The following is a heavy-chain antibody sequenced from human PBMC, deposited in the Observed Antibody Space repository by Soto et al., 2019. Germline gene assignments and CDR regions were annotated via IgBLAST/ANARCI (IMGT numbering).Heavy chain of an antibody. D-gene: IGHD2-21*01. CDR3: ARRVRKWGFEP. CDR1: GYSFTSHY. CDR2: IYPGGVNI. Sequence: ASVKVSCKAIGYSFTSHYMHWVRQAPGQGLEWMGTIYPGGVNIGYAQKFKGRVTMTKDTSISTAYMELSSLRSEDTAVYYCARRVRKWGFEPWGQGTLVTVSS. J-gene: IGHJ5*02. V-gene: IGHV1-46*01.